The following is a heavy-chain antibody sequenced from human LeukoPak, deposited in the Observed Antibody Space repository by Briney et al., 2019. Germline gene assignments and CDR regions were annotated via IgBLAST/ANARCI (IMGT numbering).Heavy chain of an antibody. V-gene: IGHV4-38-2*02. D-gene: IGHD3-16*01. Sequence: PSETLSLTCTVSGYSISSGYYWGWIRQPPGKGLEWIGSIYHSGSTYYNPSPKSRVTISVATSKNQFSLKLSSVTAADTAVYYCARDLGDYYFDYWGQGTLVTVSS. CDR1: GYSISSGYY. CDR2: IYHSGST. CDR3: ARDLGDYYFDY. J-gene: IGHJ4*02.